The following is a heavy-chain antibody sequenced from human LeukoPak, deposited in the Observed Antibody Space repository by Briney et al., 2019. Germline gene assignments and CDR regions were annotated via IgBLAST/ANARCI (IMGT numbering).Heavy chain of an antibody. CDR3: AGGPRYSGSYNVPN. J-gene: IGHJ4*02. D-gene: IGHD1-26*01. Sequence: GSLRLSCAASGFTFSSYWMHWVRQAPGKGLVWVSRINSDGSSTSYADSVKGRFTISRDNAKNTLYLQMNSLRAEDTAVYYCAGGPRYSGSYNVPNWGQGTLVTVSS. V-gene: IGHV3-74*01. CDR1: GFTFSSYW. CDR2: INSDGSST.